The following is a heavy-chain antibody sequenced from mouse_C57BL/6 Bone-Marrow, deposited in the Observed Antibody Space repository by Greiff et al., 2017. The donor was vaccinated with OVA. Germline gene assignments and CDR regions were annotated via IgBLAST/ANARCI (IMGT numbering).Heavy chain of an antibody. V-gene: IGHV5-4*01. D-gene: IGHD1-1*01. Sequence: EVKVEESGGGLVKPGGSLKLSCAASGFTFSSYAMSWVRQTPEKRLEWVATISDGGSYTYYPDNVKGRFTISRDNAKNNLYLQLSHLTSEDTAMYYCARDEGSYYYGSSYGFFAYWGQGTLVTVSA. J-gene: IGHJ3*01. CDR1: GFTFSSYA. CDR2: ISDGGSYT. CDR3: ARDEGSYYYGSSYGFFAY.